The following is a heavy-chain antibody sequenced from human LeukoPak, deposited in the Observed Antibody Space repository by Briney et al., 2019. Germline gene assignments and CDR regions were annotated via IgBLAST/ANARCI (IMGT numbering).Heavy chain of an antibody. Sequence: GGSLRLSCAASGFTFSSYWMSWVRQAPGKGLEWVANIKQDGSEKYYVDSVKGRFTISRDNAKNSLYLQMNSLRSEDTAVYYCARDCSSTSCYEVFYAFDIWGQGTMVTVSS. J-gene: IGHJ3*02. V-gene: IGHV3-7*03. CDR2: IKQDGSEK. CDR3: ARDCSSTSCYEVFYAFDI. CDR1: GFTFSSYW. D-gene: IGHD2-2*01.